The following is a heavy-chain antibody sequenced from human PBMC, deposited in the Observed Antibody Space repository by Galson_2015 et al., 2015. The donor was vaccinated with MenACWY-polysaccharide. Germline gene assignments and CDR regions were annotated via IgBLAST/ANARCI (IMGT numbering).Heavy chain of an antibody. Sequence: SVKVSCKVSGDTLTELSMHWVRQAPGKGLEWMGGFDPEDGETIYAQKFQSRVTMTEDTSTDTAYMELSSLRSEDTAVYYCATVDSGYDGGGGDFDYWGQGTLVTVSS. D-gene: IGHD5-12*01. CDR1: GDTLTELS. CDR2: FDPEDGET. CDR3: ATVDSGYDGGGGDFDY. V-gene: IGHV1-24*01. J-gene: IGHJ4*02.